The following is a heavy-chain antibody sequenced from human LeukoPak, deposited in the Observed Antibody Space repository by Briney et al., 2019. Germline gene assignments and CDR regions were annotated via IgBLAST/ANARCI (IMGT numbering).Heavy chain of an antibody. J-gene: IGHJ4*02. D-gene: IGHD5-12*01. Sequence: SDTQSLPCTVSGGSMTHCYWRWIRQPPGEGGVGIGYIYCCGSTNYNLSLKSRVTISLDTFQNHFSLALDHVTAADHGGYFFWRLLPPVPGYGRYDRGNYFDDWGLGTLVSVSS. CDR2: IYCCGST. V-gene: IGHV4-59*07. CDR1: GGSMTHCY. CDR3: WRLLPPVPGYGRYDRGNYFDD.